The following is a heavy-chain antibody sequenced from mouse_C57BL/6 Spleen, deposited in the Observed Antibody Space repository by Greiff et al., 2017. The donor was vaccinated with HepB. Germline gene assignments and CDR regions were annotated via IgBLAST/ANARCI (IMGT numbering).Heavy chain of an antibody. D-gene: IGHD1-1*01. CDR3: AIGTTVVAPFAY. V-gene: IGHV1-81*01. CDR1: GYTFTSYG. CDR2: IYPRSGNT. J-gene: IGHJ3*01. Sequence: LVESGAELARPGASVKLSCKASGYTFTSYGISWVKQRTGQGLEWIGEIYPRSGNTYYNEKFKGKATLTADKSSSTAYMELRSLTSEDSAVYFCAIGTTVVAPFAYWGQGTLVTVSA.